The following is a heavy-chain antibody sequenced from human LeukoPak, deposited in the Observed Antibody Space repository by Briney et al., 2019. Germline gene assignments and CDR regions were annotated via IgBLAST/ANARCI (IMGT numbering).Heavy chain of an antibody. V-gene: IGHV4-59*11. CDR3: ARKEGYYDFWSGPNWFDP. Sequence: SETLSLTCTVSGGSISSHYWSWIRQPPGKGLEWIGYIYYSGSTNYNSSLKSRVTISVDTSKNQFSLKLSSVTAADTAVYYCARKEGYYDFWSGPNWFDPWGQGTLVTVSS. D-gene: IGHD3-3*01. J-gene: IGHJ5*02. CDR1: GGSISSHY. CDR2: IYYSGST.